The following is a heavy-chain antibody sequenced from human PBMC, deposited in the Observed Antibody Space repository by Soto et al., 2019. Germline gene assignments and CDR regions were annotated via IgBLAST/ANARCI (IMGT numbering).Heavy chain of an antibody. V-gene: IGHV1-8*01. CDR3: ATSPPRRWYYFDY. CDR2: MNPNSGNT. CDR1: GYTFTSYD. J-gene: IGHJ4*02. D-gene: IGHD6-6*01. Sequence: ASLKVSCKASGYTFTSYDINWVLQATGQGLEWMGWMNPNSGNTGYAQKFQGRVTMTRNTSISTAYMELSSLRSEDTAVYYCATSPPRRWYYFDYWGQGTLVTVSS.